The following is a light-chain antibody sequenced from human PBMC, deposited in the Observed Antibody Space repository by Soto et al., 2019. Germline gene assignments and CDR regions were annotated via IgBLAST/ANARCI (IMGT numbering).Light chain of an antibody. V-gene: IGKV1-6*01. J-gene: IGKJ1*01. Sequence: AIQMTQSPSSLSASVGDRVTITCRASQGIRDDLGWYQQKPGKAPKLLIYAASSLQSGVPSRFSGSGFGANFTLTISSLQPEDSATYYCLQDYNYPRTFGQGTKLEIK. CDR2: AAS. CDR1: QGIRDD. CDR3: LQDYNYPRT.